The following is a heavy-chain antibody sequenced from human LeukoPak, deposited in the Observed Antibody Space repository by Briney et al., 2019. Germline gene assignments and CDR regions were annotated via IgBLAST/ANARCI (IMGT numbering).Heavy chain of an antibody. Sequence: SETLSLTCAVYGGSFSGYYWSWIRQPPGKGLEWIGETNHSGSTNYNPSLKSRVTISVDTSKYQFSLKLSSVTAADTAVYYCARGEPLAVAGTSCWFDPWGQGTLVTVSS. J-gene: IGHJ5*02. D-gene: IGHD6-19*01. V-gene: IGHV4-34*01. CDR1: GGSFSGYY. CDR2: TNHSGST. CDR3: ARGEPLAVAGTSCWFDP.